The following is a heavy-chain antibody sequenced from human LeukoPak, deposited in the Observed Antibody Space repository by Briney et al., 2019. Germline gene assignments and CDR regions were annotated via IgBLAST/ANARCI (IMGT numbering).Heavy chain of an antibody. V-gene: IGHV4-31*03. CDR1: GGSISSGNYY. Sequence: SETLSLTCTVSGGSISSGNYYWSWIRQHPGKGLEWIGYIYSSGITYYSPSLKSRVTISVDTSKNYFSLKLRSVTAADTAVYYCARRPRAEPDTSPDNWFDPWGQGTLVTVSS. CDR2: IYSSGIT. J-gene: IGHJ5*02. CDR3: ARRPRAEPDTSPDNWFDP. D-gene: IGHD1-14*01.